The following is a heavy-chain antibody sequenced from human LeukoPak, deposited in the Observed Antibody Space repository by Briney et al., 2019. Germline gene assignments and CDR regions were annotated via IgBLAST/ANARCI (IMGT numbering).Heavy chain of an antibody. J-gene: IGHJ4*02. CDR3: ASSSLDSGGYYFDY. CDR1: GGSISSYY. D-gene: IGHD1-26*01. Sequence: SETLSLTCTVSGGSISSYYWSWIRQTPGKGLEWIGDSYYSGSTNYNPSLKSRVTISVDTSKNQFSLKLSSVTAADTAVYYCASSSLDSGGYYFDYWGQGTLVTVSS. V-gene: IGHV4-59*08. CDR2: SYYSGST.